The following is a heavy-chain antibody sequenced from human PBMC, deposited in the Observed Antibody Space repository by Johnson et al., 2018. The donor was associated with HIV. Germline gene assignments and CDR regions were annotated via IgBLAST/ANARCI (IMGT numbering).Heavy chain of an antibody. CDR2: INQDGREK. V-gene: IGHV3-7*05. CDR1: GFTFGNYW. Sequence: LQLVASGGDLVKPGGSLRLSCAASGFTFGNYWMSWVRQAPGKGLEWVANINQDGREKYVVDSVKGRFTISRDNAKNSTYLQKNSLRDEETAVYYCARGQDSTGDGGTFDIWGQGTMVTVSS. D-gene: IGHD7-27*01. J-gene: IGHJ3*02. CDR3: ARGQDSTGDGGTFDI.